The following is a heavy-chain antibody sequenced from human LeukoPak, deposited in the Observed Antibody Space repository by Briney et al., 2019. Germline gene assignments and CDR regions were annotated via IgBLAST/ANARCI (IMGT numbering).Heavy chain of an antibody. D-gene: IGHD2-2*01. Sequence: SGGSLRLSCAASGFTFSSYGMHWVRQAPGKGLEWVAFIRYDASNKYYADSVKGRFTISRDNSKNTLYLQMNSLRPEDTAVYYCAKWGYCSSTTCLAIMGVWGKGATVTVSS. CDR1: GFTFSSYG. V-gene: IGHV3-30*02. J-gene: IGHJ6*03. CDR2: IRYDASNK. CDR3: AKWGYCSSTTCLAIMGV.